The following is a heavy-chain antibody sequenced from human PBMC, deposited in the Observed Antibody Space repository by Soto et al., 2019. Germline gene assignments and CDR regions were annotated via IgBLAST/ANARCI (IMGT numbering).Heavy chain of an antibody. D-gene: IGHD5-12*01. CDR1: GFSVSSNY. J-gene: IGHJ5*02. V-gene: IGHV3-53*04. CDR3: ARVGYSSCWSLLFHWYEP. CDR2: IYGDGST. Sequence: GGSLRLSCAASGFSVSSNYITWVRQAPGKGLEWVSVIYGDGSTYYADSVKGRFTISRHNSRNTLYLQMNSLRTEDTAVYYCARVGYSSCWSLLFHWYEPWGQGPLAT.